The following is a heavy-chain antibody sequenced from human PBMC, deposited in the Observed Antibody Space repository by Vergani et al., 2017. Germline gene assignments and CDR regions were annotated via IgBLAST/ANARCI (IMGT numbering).Heavy chain of an antibody. J-gene: IGHJ3*01. V-gene: IGHV4-61*02. Sequence: QVQLQESGPGLVKPSQTLSLTCTVSGASINNDFYYWHWIRQPAGKGLEWIGRIYVSGITDYNSSLQSRVSMSVDTSKNQFSLTLTSVTAADTAVYYCAIDGGEYDKDALDVWGQGTKVTVTS. CDR3: AIDGGEYDKDALDV. CDR1: GASINNDFYY. D-gene: IGHD2-21*01. CDR2: IYVSGIT.